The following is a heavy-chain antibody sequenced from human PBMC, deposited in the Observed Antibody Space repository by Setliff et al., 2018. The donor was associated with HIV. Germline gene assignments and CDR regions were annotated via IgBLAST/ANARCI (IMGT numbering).Heavy chain of an antibody. CDR2: IKQDGSET. V-gene: IGHV3-7*03. CDR3: ARGTDYSGWFYDY. Sequence: GLERVADIKQDGSETYYVDSVRGRFTISRDNAKSSLYLQMNSLRAEDTALYYCARGTDYSGWFYDYWGQGTQVTVSS. J-gene: IGHJ4*02. D-gene: IGHD1-26*01.